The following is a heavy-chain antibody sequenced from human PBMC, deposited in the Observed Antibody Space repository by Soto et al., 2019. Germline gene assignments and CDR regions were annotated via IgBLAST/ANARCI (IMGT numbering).Heavy chain of an antibody. Sequence: QVQLVQSGAEVKKPGASVKVSCKASGYTFTSYDINWVRQATGQGLEWMGWLNPNSGNTVYAQKFQGRVTMTRNTSISTAYMELSSLRSEDTAVYYCAITHLTFGEHHYWGQGTLVTVSS. CDR2: LNPNSGNT. CDR3: AITHLTFGEHHY. D-gene: IGHD3-10*01. V-gene: IGHV1-8*01. CDR1: GYTFTSYD. J-gene: IGHJ4*02.